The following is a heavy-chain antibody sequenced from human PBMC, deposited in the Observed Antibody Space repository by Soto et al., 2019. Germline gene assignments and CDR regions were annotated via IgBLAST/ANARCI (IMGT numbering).Heavy chain of an antibody. Sequence: SETLSLTCAVSGGSISSGDFSWNWIRQPPGKGLEYIGYIYYGGSTYYNPSLQSRVTMSVDRSRNQFSLKLNSVTAADTAVYYCARVRREYDNSGHVDYWGQGTLVTSPQ. D-gene: IGHD3-22*01. CDR2: IYYGGST. CDR3: ARVRREYDNSGHVDY. CDR1: GGSISSGDFS. J-gene: IGHJ4*02. V-gene: IGHV4-30-2*01.